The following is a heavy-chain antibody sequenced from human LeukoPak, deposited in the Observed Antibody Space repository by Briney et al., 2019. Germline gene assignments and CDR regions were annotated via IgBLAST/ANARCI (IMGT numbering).Heavy chain of an antibody. V-gene: IGHV4-34*01. CDR2: IYYSGST. CDR3: ARRSIVGAAPFDY. J-gene: IGHJ4*02. Sequence: SETLSLTCAVYGGSFSGYYWSWIRQPPGKGLEWIGSIYYSGSTYYNPSLKGRVTISVDTSKNQFSLKLSSVTAADTAVYYCARRSIVGAAPFDYWGQGTLVTVSS. CDR1: GGSFSGYY. D-gene: IGHD1-26*01.